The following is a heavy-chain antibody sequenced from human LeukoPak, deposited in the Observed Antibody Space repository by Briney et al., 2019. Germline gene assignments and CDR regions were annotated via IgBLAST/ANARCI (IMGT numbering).Heavy chain of an antibody. V-gene: IGHV3-23*01. CDR1: GFTFSSYA. CDR2: ISGSGGST. D-gene: IGHD6-13*01. Sequence: PGGSLRLSCAASGFTFSSYAMSWVRQAPGKGLEWVSAISGSGGSTYYADSVKGRFTISRDNAKNSLYLQMNSLRAEDTAVYYCARVGYSSSWYVRYYMDVWGKGTTVTVSS. CDR3: ARVGYSSSWYVRYYMDV. J-gene: IGHJ6*03.